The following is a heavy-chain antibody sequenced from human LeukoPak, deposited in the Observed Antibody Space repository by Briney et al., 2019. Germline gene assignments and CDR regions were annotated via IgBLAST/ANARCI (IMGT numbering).Heavy chain of an antibody. V-gene: IGHV3-30-3*01. CDR3: ARDQRPYLFFANYFDS. J-gene: IGHJ4*02. CDR2: IPYDDSNK. D-gene: IGHD3-16*01. CDR1: GFTFSSYV. Sequence: GGSLRLSCAASGFTFSSYVMHWVRQAPGKGLEWLAFIPYDDSNKYYADSVKGRFSISRDNYKNTLYLYMNFLRADDTAVYYCARDQRPYLFFANYFDSWGQGTLVTVSS.